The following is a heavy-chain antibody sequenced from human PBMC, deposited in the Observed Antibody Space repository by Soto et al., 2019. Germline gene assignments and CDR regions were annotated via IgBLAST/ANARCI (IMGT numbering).Heavy chain of an antibody. CDR2: INPNSGGT. J-gene: IGHJ4*02. Sequence: QVQLVQSGAEVKKPGASVKVSCKASGYTFTGYYMHWVRQAPGQGLEWMGWINPNSGGTNYAQKFHGWVTITRDTSISTAYMELSRLRSDDTAVYYCAREASGYSYGYEVDYWGQGTLVTVSS. CDR1: GYTFTGYY. V-gene: IGHV1-2*04. D-gene: IGHD5-18*01. CDR3: AREASGYSYGYEVDY.